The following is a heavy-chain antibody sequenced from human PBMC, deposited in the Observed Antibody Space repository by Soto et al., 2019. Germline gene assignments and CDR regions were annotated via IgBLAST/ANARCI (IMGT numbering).Heavy chain of an antibody. J-gene: IGHJ5*02. V-gene: IGHV3-7*01. D-gene: IGHD4-4*01. CDR1: GFTFSDSW. CDR3: VRGGSNYAS. Sequence: EVQLVESGGGLVQPGGSLRLSCTASGFTFSDSWMTWVRHAPGKGLERVARIKPDESEKKYADSVKGRFSISRDNAKNSMYLQMDSLRGEDTAVYYCVRGGSNYASWGQGTLVTVSS. CDR2: IKPDESEK.